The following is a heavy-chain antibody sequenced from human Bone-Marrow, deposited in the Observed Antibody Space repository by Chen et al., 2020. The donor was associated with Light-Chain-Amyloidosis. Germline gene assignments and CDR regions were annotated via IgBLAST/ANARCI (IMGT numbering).Heavy chain of an antibody. CDR2: ITFSGNT. D-gene: IGHD3-16*01. J-gene: IGHJ5*02. CDR1: GGSVSSRGFY. Sequence: QLQLQESGPELAKPSETLSLTCKVSGGSVSSRGFYWGWIRQSPGKGLEWIASITFSGNTYYNPALKIRVSISIDTSKIQFSMKVTSVTAVDTSVYYCAELLDNSYASTWGQGTLVTVSS. V-gene: IGHV4-39*01. CDR3: AELLDNSYAST.